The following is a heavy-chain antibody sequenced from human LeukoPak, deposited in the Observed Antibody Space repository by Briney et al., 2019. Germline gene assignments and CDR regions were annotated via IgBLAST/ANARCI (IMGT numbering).Heavy chain of an antibody. CDR1: GFTFSDYY. CDR3: GRHSLTGYFAFDI. J-gene: IGHJ3*02. CDR2: ISSSSSYT. D-gene: IGHD3-9*01. V-gene: IGHV3-11*03. Sequence: SGGSLRLSCAASGFTFSDYYMSWIRQAPGKGLEWVSYISSSSSYTKYEDSVKGRFTISRDNAKNSLYLQMNSLRAEDTAVYYCGRHSLTGYFAFDIWGQGTMVTVSS.